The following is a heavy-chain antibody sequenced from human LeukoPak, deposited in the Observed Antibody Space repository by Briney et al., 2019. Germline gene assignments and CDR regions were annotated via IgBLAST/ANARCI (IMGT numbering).Heavy chain of an antibody. CDR2: IRYDGSNK. V-gene: IGHV3-30*02. J-gene: IGHJ4*02. Sequence: PGGSLRLSCAASGFTFSSYGMHWVRQAPGKGLEWVAFIRYDGSNKCYADSVKGRFTISRDNSKSTLYLQMNSLRAEDTAVYYCAKGGMFDGDGYNYIGYWGQGTLVTVSS. CDR1: GFTFSSYG. D-gene: IGHD5-24*01. CDR3: AKGGMFDGDGYNYIGY.